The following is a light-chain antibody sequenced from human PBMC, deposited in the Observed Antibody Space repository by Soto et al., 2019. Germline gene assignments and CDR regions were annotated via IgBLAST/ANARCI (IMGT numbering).Light chain of an antibody. Sequence: QSVLTQPASVSGSPGQSITISCTGTSSDVGLYDYVSWYQQHPGKAPQLMIYAVSNRPSGVSNRFSASKSGNTASLFISGLQAEDEADYYCSSYTRDSSYVFGSGTKLTVL. CDR1: SSDVGLYDY. V-gene: IGLV2-14*01. CDR3: SSYTRDSSYV. J-gene: IGLJ1*01. CDR2: AVS.